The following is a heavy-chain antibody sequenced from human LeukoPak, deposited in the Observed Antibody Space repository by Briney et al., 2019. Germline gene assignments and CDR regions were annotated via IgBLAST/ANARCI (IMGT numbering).Heavy chain of an antibody. V-gene: IGHV3-30*02. Sequence: PGGSLRLSCAASGFTFSSYGMHWVRQAPGKGLEWVAFIRYDGSNKYYADSVKGRFTIPRDNSKNTLYLQMNSLRAEDTAVYYCARGKAAAGTWYFDYWGQGTLVTVSS. CDR3: ARGKAAAGTWYFDY. CDR1: GFTFSSYG. D-gene: IGHD6-13*01. J-gene: IGHJ4*02. CDR2: IRYDGSNK.